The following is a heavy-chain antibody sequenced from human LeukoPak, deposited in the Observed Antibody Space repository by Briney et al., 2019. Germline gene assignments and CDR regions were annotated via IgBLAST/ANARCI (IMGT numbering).Heavy chain of an antibody. CDR1: GFTFSSYG. D-gene: IGHD6-19*01. Sequence: PGGSLRLSCVASGFTFSSYGMSWVRQAPVKRLEWVSAVSGSGDATYYADSVKGRFTISRDNSENTLYLQMDSLRAEDTAVYYCAKALTSGWYLDAFNIWGQGTMVTVSS. CDR3: AKALTSGWYLDAFNI. V-gene: IGHV3-23*01. J-gene: IGHJ3*02. CDR2: VSGSGDAT.